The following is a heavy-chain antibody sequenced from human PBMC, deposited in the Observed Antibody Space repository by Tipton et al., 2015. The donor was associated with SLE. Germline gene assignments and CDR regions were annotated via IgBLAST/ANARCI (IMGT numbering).Heavy chain of an antibody. Sequence: SLRLSCAASGLTVSRIYMNWVRQAPGKGLEWVAVISYDASNKYHADSVKGRFTISRDNSKNTLYLQMNSLRDEDTAVYYCAREADAAMALGYWGQGNLVTVSS. V-gene: IGHV3-30*03. CDR3: AREADAAMALGY. D-gene: IGHD5-18*01. CDR1: GLTVSRIY. J-gene: IGHJ4*02. CDR2: ISYDASNK.